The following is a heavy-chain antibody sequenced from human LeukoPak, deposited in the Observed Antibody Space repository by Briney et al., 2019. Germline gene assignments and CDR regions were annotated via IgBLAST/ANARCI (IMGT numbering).Heavy chain of an antibody. CDR3: ARDSSYDSSGYYDVDYYYGMDV. CDR1: GYTFTSYG. V-gene: IGHV1-18*01. J-gene: IGHJ6*02. D-gene: IGHD3-22*01. Sequence: GASVKVSCKASGYTFTSYGISWVRQAPGHGLEWMGWISAYNGNTNYAQKLQGRVTMTTDTSTSTAYMELCSLRSEDTAVYYCARDSSYDSSGYYDVDYYYGMDVWGQGTTVTVSS. CDR2: ISAYNGNT.